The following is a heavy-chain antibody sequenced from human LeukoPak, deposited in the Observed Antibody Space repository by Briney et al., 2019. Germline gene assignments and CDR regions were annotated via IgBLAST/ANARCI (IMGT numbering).Heavy chain of an antibody. Sequence: GASVKVSCKASGYTFTSYYMHWVRQAPGQGLEWMGIINPSGGSTSYAQKFQGRVTMTRDMSTSTVYMELSSLRSEDTAVYYCARDHSGDGYNYAVGHWGQGTLVTVSS. V-gene: IGHV1-46*01. J-gene: IGHJ4*02. D-gene: IGHD5-24*01. CDR1: GYTFTSYY. CDR3: ARDHSGDGYNYAVGH. CDR2: INPSGGST.